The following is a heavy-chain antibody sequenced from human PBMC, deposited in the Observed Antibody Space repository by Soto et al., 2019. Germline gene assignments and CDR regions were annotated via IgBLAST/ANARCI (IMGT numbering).Heavy chain of an antibody. J-gene: IGHJ4*02. CDR1: GGSISSSSYY. V-gene: IGHV4-39*01. D-gene: IGHD5-12*01. CDR3: ARQKIHGRLSEGVATILGKANDFDY. Sequence: SETLSLTCTVSGGSISSSSYYWGWIRQPPGKGLEWIGSIYYSGSTYYNPSLKSRVTISVDTSKNQFSLKLSSVTAADTAVYYCARQKIHGRLSEGVATILGKANDFDYWGQGTLVTVSS. CDR2: IYYSGST.